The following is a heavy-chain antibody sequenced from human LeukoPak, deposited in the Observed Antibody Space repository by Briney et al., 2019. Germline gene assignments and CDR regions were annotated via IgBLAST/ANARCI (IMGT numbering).Heavy chain of an antibody. Sequence: GSLRLSCAASGFTFSSYAMHWVRQAPGKGLEWVAVISYDGSNKYYADSVKGRFTISRDNSKNTLYLQMNSLRAEDTAVYYCARVASSSWGAFDIWGQGTMVTVSS. CDR2: ISYDGSNK. CDR1: GFTFSSYA. V-gene: IGHV3-30-3*01. CDR3: ARVASSSWGAFDI. D-gene: IGHD6-13*01. J-gene: IGHJ3*02.